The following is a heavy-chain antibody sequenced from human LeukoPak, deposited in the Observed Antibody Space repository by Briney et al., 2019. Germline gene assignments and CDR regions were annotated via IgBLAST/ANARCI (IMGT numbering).Heavy chain of an antibody. Sequence: GGSLRLSCAASGFTFSTYAMTWVRQAPGRGLEWVSATSGGGGSTYYADSVKGRFTMSRDNSKNTVYLQMNSLRAEDTAVYFCAKGKASSWLDWFDPWGQGTLITVSS. V-gene: IGHV3-23*01. CDR3: AKGKASSWLDWFDP. D-gene: IGHD6-13*01. J-gene: IGHJ5*02. CDR1: GFTFSTYA. CDR2: TSGGGGST.